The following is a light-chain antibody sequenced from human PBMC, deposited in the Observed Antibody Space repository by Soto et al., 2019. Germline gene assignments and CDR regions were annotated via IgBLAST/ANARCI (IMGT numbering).Light chain of an antibody. CDR2: VAS. CDR1: QSVSSSY. V-gene: IGKV3-20*01. Sequence: EIVLTQSPGTLSLSPGERATLSCRASQSVSSSYLAWYQQKPGQAPRLLIYVASSRATGIPDRFSGSGSVTDFTLTISRLEPEDFEVYYCQQYGSSPPYTFGQGTKLEIK. J-gene: IGKJ2*01. CDR3: QQYGSSPPYT.